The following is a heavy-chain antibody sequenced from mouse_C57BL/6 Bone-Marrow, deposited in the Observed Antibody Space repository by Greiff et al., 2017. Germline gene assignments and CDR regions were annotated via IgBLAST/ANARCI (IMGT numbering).Heavy chain of an antibody. V-gene: IGHV1-66*01. CDR1: GYSFTSYY. J-gene: IGHJ3*01. CDR3: ARSGDGYPWFAY. Sequence: VQLVESGPELVKPGASVKISCKASGYSFTSYYIHWVKQRPGQGLEWIGWIYPGSGNTKYNEKFKGKATLTADTSSSTAYMQLSSLTSEDSAVYYCARSGDGYPWFAYWGQGTLVTVSA. D-gene: IGHD2-3*01. CDR2: IYPGSGNT.